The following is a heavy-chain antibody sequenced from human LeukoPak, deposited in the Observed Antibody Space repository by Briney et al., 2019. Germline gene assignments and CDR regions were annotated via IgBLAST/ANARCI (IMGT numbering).Heavy chain of an antibody. V-gene: IGHV3-23*01. CDR2: VSGSGDAT. D-gene: IGHD6-6*01. CDR1: GFTFSSYG. Sequence: PGGSLRLSCAASGFTFSSYGMSWVRQAPVKRLEWVSAVSGSGDATYYADSVKGRFTISRGNSENTLYLQMDSLRAEDTAVYYCAKLRVLSSSSENNWFDSWGQGTLVTVYS. CDR3: AKLRVLSSSSENNWFDS. J-gene: IGHJ5*01.